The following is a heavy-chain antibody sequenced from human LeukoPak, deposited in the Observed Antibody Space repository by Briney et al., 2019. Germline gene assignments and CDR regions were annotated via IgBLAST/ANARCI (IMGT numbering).Heavy chain of an antibody. CDR1: GFTFSSYS. Sequence: PGGSLRLSCAASGFTFSSYSLIWVRQAPGKGLEWVSSISSDSSYFYYADSGRGRFTISRNNAKKSLYLQMNSLRAEDTAVYYCARAGETYNWNPVNFDFWGQGTLVTVSS. CDR2: ISSDSSYF. D-gene: IGHD1-20*01. CDR3: ARAGETYNWNPVNFDF. J-gene: IGHJ4*02. V-gene: IGHV3-21*01.